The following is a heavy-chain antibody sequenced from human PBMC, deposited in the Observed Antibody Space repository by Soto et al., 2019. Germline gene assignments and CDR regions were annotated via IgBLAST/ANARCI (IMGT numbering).Heavy chain of an antibody. Sequence: GGSLRLSCAASGFTFSSYAMHWVRQAPGKGLEWVAVISYDGSNKYYADSVKGRFTISRDNSKNTLYLQMNSLRAEDTAVYYCAGSMTTVTFYYYYYGMDVWGQGTTVTVSS. J-gene: IGHJ6*02. V-gene: IGHV3-30-3*01. CDR1: GFTFSSYA. CDR3: AGSMTTVTFYYYYYGMDV. D-gene: IGHD4-4*01. CDR2: ISYDGSNK.